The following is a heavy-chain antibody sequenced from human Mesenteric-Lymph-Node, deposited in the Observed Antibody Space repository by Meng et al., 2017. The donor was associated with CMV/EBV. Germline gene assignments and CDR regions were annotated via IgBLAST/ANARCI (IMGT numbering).Heavy chain of an antibody. J-gene: IGHJ6*02. Sequence: GSLRLSCTVSGGSISSSSYYWGWIRQPPGKGLEWIGSIYYGGSNSYNPSLESQVTISVDTSKNQFSLKLTSVTAADTAVYYCARDSQLPAAITPAPYYYNIVDIWGQGTTVTVS. V-gene: IGHV4-39*07. D-gene: IGHD2-2*01. CDR1: GGSISSSSYY. CDR2: IYYGGSN. CDR3: ARDSQLPAAITPAPYYYNIVDI.